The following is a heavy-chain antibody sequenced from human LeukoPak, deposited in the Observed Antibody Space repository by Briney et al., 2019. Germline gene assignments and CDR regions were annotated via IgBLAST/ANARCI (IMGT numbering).Heavy chain of an antibody. CDR2: ITGSGGTT. CDR3: AKPRSAHYGAYGAFDY. CDR1: GFTFNNYA. V-gene: IGHV3-23*01. J-gene: IGHJ4*02. Sequence: GGSLRLSCAASGFTFNNYAMSWVRQAPGKGLEWVSTITGSGGTTYSADSVKGRFTISRDNSKNTLFLQMSSLRAEDTAVYYCAKPRSAHYGAYGAFDYWGQGTLVTVSS. D-gene: IGHD4/OR15-4a*01.